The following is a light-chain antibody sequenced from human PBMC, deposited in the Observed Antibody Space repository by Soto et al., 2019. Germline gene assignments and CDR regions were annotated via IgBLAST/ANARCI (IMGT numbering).Light chain of an antibody. V-gene: IGKV3-15*01. J-gene: IGKJ1*01. Sequence: EIVMTQSPAPLSVSPGESATLSCRASQSVNNNLAWHRQKPGQAPRLLIYGASTRATDIPARFSGSGSGTEFTLNISSLQSEDVEVDYCEQYNKWPWTFGQGTKVEIK. CDR1: QSVNNN. CDR2: GAS. CDR3: EQYNKWPWT.